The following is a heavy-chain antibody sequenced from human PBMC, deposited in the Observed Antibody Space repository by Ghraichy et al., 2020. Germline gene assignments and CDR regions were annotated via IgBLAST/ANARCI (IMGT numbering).Heavy chain of an antibody. V-gene: IGHV3-23*01. Sequence: GGSLRLSCAASGFTFSSYAMSWVRQAPGKGLEWVSAISGSGGSTYYADSVKGRFTISRDNSKNTLYLQMNSLRAEDTAVYYCAKAGYYDSSGYYRSYYYYYYMDVWGKGTTVTVSS. CDR2: ISGSGGST. J-gene: IGHJ6*03. CDR3: AKAGYYDSSGYYRSYYYYYYMDV. CDR1: GFTFSSYA. D-gene: IGHD3-22*01.